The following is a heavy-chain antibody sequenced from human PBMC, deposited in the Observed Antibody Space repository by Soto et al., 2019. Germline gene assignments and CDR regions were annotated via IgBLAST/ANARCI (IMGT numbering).Heavy chain of an antibody. CDR1: GGSISSYY. Sequence: SETLFLTCPVSGGSISSYYWSWIRQHPGKGLEWIGYIYYSGRTNYNPSLKSRVTISVDKSKNQFSLKVTSVTAADTAVYYCARVSGSYYYGMDVWGQGTTVTVSS. CDR3: ARVSGSYYYGMDV. CDR2: IYYSGRT. J-gene: IGHJ6*02. V-gene: IGHV4-59*12.